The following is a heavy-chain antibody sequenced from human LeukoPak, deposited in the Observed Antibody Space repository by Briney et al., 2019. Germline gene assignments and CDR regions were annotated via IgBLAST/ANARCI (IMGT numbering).Heavy chain of an antibody. D-gene: IGHD1-1*01. CDR2: IRSTANGYAT. CDR3: AKEYGYDYNYFYSMDV. J-gene: IGHJ6*03. Sequence: GGSLRLSCAASGFTFSGSALHWVRQASGKGLEWVGRIRSTANGYATAYAASVKGRFTISRDNSKNTVYLQMNSLRAEDTAVYFCAKEYGYDYNYFYSMDVWGKGTTVTISS. V-gene: IGHV3-73*01. CDR1: GFTFSGSA.